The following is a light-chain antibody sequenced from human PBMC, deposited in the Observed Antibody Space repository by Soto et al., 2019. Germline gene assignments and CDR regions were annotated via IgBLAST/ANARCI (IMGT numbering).Light chain of an antibody. CDR2: DAS. V-gene: IGKV1-33*01. CDR1: QDISNY. Sequence: DLQVTQSPSSLSASVGDKFTITCQASQDISNYLNWYQQKPGKAPKLLIYDASNLETGVPSRFSGSGSGTDFTFTISSLQPEDIATYYCQQYDNLPITFGQGTRLEIK. CDR3: QQYDNLPIT. J-gene: IGKJ5*01.